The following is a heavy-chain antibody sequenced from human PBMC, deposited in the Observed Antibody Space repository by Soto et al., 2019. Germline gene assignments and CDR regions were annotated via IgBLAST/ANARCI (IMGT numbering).Heavy chain of an antibody. CDR1: GLTFASYA. D-gene: IGHD3-3*01. V-gene: IGHV3-23*01. J-gene: IGHJ4*02. Sequence: GGSLRLSCAASGLTFASYAMSWVRQAPGKGLEWVSAISGSGGSTYYADSVKGRFTISRDNSKNTLYPQMNSLRAEDTAVYYCAKDAYYDFWSGYFDYWGQGTLVTVSS. CDR2: ISGSGGST. CDR3: AKDAYYDFWSGYFDY.